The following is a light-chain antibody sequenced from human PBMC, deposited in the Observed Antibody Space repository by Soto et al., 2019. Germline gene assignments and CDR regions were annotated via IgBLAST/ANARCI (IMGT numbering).Light chain of an antibody. Sequence: QSALTQPPSVSGAPGQRVTISCTGSSSNIGAGYDVHWYQQLPGAAPKLLIYGSTNRPSGVPDRFSGSKSGTSASLAITGLQAEDEAEYYCQSYDTTLSGYVIFGAGTKLTVL. V-gene: IGLV1-40*01. CDR2: GST. J-gene: IGLJ2*01. CDR1: SSNIGAGYD. CDR3: QSYDTTLSGYVI.